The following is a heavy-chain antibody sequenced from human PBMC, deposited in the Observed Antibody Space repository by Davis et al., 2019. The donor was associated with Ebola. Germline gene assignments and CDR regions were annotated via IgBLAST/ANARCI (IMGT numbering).Heavy chain of an antibody. V-gene: IGHV3-74*01. CDR1: GFTFSSYW. CDR2: INSDGSST. Sequence: GESLKISCAASGFTFSSYWMHWVRQAPGKGLVWVSRINSDGSSTSYADSVKGRFTISRDNAKNSLYLQMNSLRAEDTAVYYCARGSFVVVTAILFSADAFDIWGQGTMVTVSS. CDR3: ARGSFVVVTAILFSADAFDI. D-gene: IGHD2-21*02. J-gene: IGHJ3*02.